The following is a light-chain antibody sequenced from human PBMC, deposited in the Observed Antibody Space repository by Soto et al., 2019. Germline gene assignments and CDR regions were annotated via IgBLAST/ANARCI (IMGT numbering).Light chain of an antibody. CDR1: QSVSSSY. J-gene: IGKJ5*01. CDR2: GAS. V-gene: IGKV3-15*01. Sequence: EIGLKQSPGTLSLTQGERATLSCSAIQSVSSSYLAWYQQKPGQAPRLLIYGASTRASGIPARFSGSGSETDFTLTISSLQSEDSAVYYCQQYHNWPPITFGQGTRLEIK. CDR3: QQYHNWPPIT.